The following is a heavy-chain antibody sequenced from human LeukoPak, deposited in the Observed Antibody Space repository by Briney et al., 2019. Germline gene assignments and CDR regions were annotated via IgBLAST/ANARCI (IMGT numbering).Heavy chain of an antibody. Sequence: SETLSLTCTVSGGSISSSSYYWGWIRQPAGKVLEWIGRIYTSGSTNYNPSLKSRVTMSVDTSKNQFSLKLSSVTAADTAVYYCARGPRAGGSSWNNLDYWGQGTLVTVSS. D-gene: IGHD6-13*01. CDR3: ARGPRAGGSSWNNLDY. V-gene: IGHV4-61*02. CDR2: IYTSGST. J-gene: IGHJ4*02. CDR1: GGSISSSSYY.